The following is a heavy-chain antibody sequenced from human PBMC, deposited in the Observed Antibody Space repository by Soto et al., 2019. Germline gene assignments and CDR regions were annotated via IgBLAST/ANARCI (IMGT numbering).Heavy chain of an antibody. CDR2: INHSGST. D-gene: IGHD4-4*01. CDR3: ARALGPTVTIYYYYGKDV. J-gene: IGHJ6*02. CDR1: GGSFSGYY. V-gene: IGHV4-34*01. Sequence: SETLSLTCAVYGGSFSGYYWSWIRQPPGKGLEWIGGINHSGSTNYNPSLKSRVTISVDTSKNQFSLKPSSVTAADTAVYYCARALGPTVTIYYYYGKDVWGQGTTVTVSS.